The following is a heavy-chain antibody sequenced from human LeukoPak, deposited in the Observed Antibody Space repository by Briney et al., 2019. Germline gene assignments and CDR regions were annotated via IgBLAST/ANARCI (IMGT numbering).Heavy chain of an antibody. V-gene: IGHV4-59*01. Sequence: TSETLSLTCTVSGGSFSDYYWTWIRQPPGKGLEWIGYSGSTNYNPSLKSRVTISTDTSKRHFSLTLRSVTAADTAVYYCARVITVGGFDPWGQGTLVTVSS. CDR3: ARVITVGGFDP. CDR1: GGSFSDYY. CDR2: SGST. D-gene: IGHD4-23*01. J-gene: IGHJ5*02.